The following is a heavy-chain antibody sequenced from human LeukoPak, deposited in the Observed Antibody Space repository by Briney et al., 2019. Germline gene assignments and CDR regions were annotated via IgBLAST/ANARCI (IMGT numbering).Heavy chain of an antibody. Sequence: SETLSLTCAVSGYSISSGYYWGWIRQPPGKGLEWIGSIYHSGSTYYNPSLKSRVTISVDTSKNQFSLKLSSVTAADTAVYYCAREVSGYNWNYPSPYYYYYMDVWGKGTTVTVSS. CDR2: IYHSGST. J-gene: IGHJ6*03. CDR3: AREVSGYNWNYPSPYYYYYMDV. CDR1: GYSISSGYY. D-gene: IGHD1-7*01. V-gene: IGHV4-38-2*02.